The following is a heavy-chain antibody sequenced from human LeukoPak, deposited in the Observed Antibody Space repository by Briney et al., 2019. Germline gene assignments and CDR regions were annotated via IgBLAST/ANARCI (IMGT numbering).Heavy chain of an antibody. Sequence: SGGSLRLSCAASGFTFSSYSMNWVRQAPGKGLEWVSSISSSSSYIYYADSVKGRFTISRDDAKNSLYLQMNSLRAEDTAVYYCARLKPYYDKDYWGQGTLVTVSS. CDR3: ARLKPYYDKDY. CDR1: GFTFSSYS. CDR2: ISSSSSYI. D-gene: IGHD3-22*01. V-gene: IGHV3-21*01. J-gene: IGHJ4*02.